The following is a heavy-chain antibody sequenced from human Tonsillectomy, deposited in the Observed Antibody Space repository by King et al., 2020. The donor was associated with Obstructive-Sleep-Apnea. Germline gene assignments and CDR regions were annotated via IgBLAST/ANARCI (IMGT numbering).Heavy chain of an antibody. D-gene: IGHD3-10*01. CDR3: ASWKVRGVIQEY. V-gene: IGHV4-4*07. CDR2: THTSGST. Sequence: QLQESGPGLVKPSETLSLTCTVSGGSISSYYWSWIRQSAGKGMEWIGRTHTSGSTNYNPSLKSRVTMSVDTSKNQFSLRLSSVTAADTAVYYCASWKVRGVIQEYWGQGTLVTVSS. J-gene: IGHJ4*02. CDR1: GGSISSYY.